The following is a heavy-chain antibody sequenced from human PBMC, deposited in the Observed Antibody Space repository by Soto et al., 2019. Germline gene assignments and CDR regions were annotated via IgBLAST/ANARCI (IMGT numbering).Heavy chain of an antibody. CDR3: AKDPKFTMVRGAKIY. V-gene: IGHV3-23*01. D-gene: IGHD3-10*01. Sequence: PGWSLRLTCAASGVNFSNFAMSWVRQAPGKGLEWVSAIGASGGARYYADSVKGRFTISRDNSKNTLSLQMNSLRVEDTAVYYCAKDPKFTMVRGAKIYWGQGTLVTVSS. CDR1: GVNFSNFA. CDR2: IGASGGAR. J-gene: IGHJ4*02.